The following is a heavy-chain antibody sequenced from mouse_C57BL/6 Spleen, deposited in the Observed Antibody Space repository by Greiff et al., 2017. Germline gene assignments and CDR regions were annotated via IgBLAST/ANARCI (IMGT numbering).Heavy chain of an antibody. CDR2: IDPENGDT. Sequence: VQLQQSGAELVRPGASVRLSCTASGFNIKDDYMHWVKQRHEQGLEWIGWIDPENGDTEYAQKFQGKAPLPAAPSSNTAYLHLSRLTSEVTAFYYCTTDDYRRSFAYWRPWALVTVSA. CDR3: TTDDYRRSFAY. V-gene: IGHV14-4*01. J-gene: IGHJ3*01. CDR1: GFNIKDDY. D-gene: IGHD2-4*01.